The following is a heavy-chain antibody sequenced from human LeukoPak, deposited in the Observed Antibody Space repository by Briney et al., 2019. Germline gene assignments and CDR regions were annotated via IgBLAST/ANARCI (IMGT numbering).Heavy chain of an antibody. CDR1: GFTFDDYA. D-gene: IGHD3-9*01. CDR2: ISWNSGSI. J-gene: IGHJ4*02. V-gene: IGHV3-9*01. Sequence: QPGRSLRLSCAASGFTFDDYAMHWVRQAPGKGLEWVSGISWNSGSIGYADSVKGRFTISRDNAKNSLYLQMNSLRAEDTALYYCARGRRLTGYYDFDYWGQGTLVTVSS. CDR3: ARGRRLTGYYDFDY.